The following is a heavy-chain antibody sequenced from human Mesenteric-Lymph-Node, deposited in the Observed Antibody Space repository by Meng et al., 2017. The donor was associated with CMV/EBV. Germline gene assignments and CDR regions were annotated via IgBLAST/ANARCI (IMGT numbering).Heavy chain of an antibody. CDR2: IDNGGSSGNTII. CDR3: ARDRGGGATPYYFDN. CDR1: GITFDDNV. J-gene: IGHJ4*02. Sequence: GGSLRLSCAVSGITFDDNVMHWVRQVPGKGLEWISYIDNGGSSGNTIIHYADSVKGRFTVSRDNAKNSLYLQMDSLRAEDTAVYYCARDRGGGATPYYFDNWGQGTLVTVSS. D-gene: IGHD3-16*01. V-gene: IGHV3-48*03.